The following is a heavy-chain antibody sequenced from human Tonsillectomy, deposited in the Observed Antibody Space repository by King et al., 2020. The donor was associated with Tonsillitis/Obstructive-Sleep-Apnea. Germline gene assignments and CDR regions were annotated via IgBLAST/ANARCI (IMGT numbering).Heavy chain of an antibody. CDR2: INTDNGNT. CDR3: AKRGHDDYFDY. J-gene: IGHJ4*02. D-gene: IGHD3-16*01. Sequence: VQLVQSGAEVKNPGASVKVSCKTSGCTFTSHAINWVRQAPGQRPEWMGWINTDNGNTEYSQNFQGRVTITRDTSASTAYVELSSLTSEDTAVYYCAKRGHDDYFDYWGQGTLVTVSS. V-gene: IGHV1-3*04. CDR1: GCTFTSHA.